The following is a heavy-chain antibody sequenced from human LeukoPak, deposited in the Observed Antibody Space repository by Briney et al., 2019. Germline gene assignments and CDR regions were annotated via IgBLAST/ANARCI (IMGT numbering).Heavy chain of an antibody. CDR3: AGGYVWGSYLLLRTRSLVFDY. D-gene: IGHD3-16*01. Sequence: SVKVSCKASGGTFSSYAISWVRQAPGQGLEWMGGIIPIFGTANYAQKFQGRVTITADKSTSTAYMELSSLRSEDTAVYHCAGGYVWGSYLLLRTRSLVFDYWGQGTLVTVSS. CDR2: IIPIFGTA. CDR1: GGTFSSYA. J-gene: IGHJ4*02. V-gene: IGHV1-69*06.